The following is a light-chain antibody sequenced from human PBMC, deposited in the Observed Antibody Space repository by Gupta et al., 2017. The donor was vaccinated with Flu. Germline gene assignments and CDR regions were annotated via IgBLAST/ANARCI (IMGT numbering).Light chain of an antibody. CDR1: QSMSTL. Sequence: MTPSPSTLSSSVGDRVTITCRASQSMSTLLAWYQQKPGKAPSFLIYETSSLKSVDPARFSGSVTGKEVTLTIDSLQLDESATYYYYFLRTFGQGTKLEIK. CDR3: YFLRT. J-gene: IGKJ2*02. V-gene: IGKV1-5*03. CDR2: ETS.